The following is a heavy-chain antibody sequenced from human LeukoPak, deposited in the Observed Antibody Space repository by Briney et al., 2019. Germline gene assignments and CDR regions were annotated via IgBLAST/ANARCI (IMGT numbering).Heavy chain of an antibody. D-gene: IGHD3-3*01. J-gene: IGHJ4*02. Sequence: SETLSLTCAVYGGSFSGYYWSWVRQPPGKGLEWIGEINHSGSTNYNPSLKSRVTISVDTSKNQFSLKLSSVTAADTAVYYCASTIFGFDYWGQGTLVTVSS. V-gene: IGHV4-34*01. CDR1: GGSFSGYY. CDR3: ASTIFGFDY. CDR2: INHSGST.